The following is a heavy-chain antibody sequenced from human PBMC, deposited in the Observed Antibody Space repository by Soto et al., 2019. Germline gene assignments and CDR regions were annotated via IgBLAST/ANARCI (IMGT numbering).Heavy chain of an antibody. CDR1: GFTFSSYA. V-gene: IGHV3-23*01. Sequence: GGSLRLSCAASGFTFSSYAMSWVRQAPGKGLEWVSAISGSGGSTYYADSVKGRFTISRDNSKNTLYLQMNSLRAEDTAVYYCATPKDYDFWSGRANWFDPWGQGTLVTVSS. J-gene: IGHJ5*02. D-gene: IGHD3-3*01. CDR2: ISGSGGST. CDR3: ATPKDYDFWSGRANWFDP.